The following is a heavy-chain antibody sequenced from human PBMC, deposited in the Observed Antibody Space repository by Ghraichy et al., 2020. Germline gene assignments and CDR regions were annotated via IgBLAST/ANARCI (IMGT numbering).Heavy chain of an antibody. Sequence: GESLNISCAASGFTFSNYEVNWVRQAPGKGLEWVSYISSSGSTIFYADSVKGRFTISRDNAKNSLSLQMNSLRAEDTAVYYCASSYCSGGSCSTPYYGMDVWGQGTTVTVSS. J-gene: IGHJ6*02. CDR3: ASSYCSGGSCSTPYYGMDV. V-gene: IGHV3-48*03. D-gene: IGHD2-15*01. CDR1: GFTFSNYE. CDR2: ISSSGSTI.